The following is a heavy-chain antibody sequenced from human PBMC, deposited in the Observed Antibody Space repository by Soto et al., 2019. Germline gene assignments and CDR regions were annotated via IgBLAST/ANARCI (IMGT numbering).Heavy chain of an antibody. J-gene: IGHJ6*02. CDR3: TTDFDLKYYDFWSGPSYYYYGMDV. CDR1: GFTFSSAW. Sequence: GSLRLSCAASGFTFSSAWMNWVRQAPGKGLEWVGRIKSKTDGGTTDYAAPVKGRFTISRDDSKNTLYLQMNSLKTEDTAVYYCTTDFDLKYYDFWSGPSYYYYGMDVWGQGTTVTVSS. D-gene: IGHD3-3*01. V-gene: IGHV3-15*07. CDR2: IKSKTDGGTT.